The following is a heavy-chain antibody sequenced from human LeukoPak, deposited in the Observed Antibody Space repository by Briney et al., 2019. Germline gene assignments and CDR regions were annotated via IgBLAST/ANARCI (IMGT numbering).Heavy chain of an antibody. CDR1: GGTFTSYD. V-gene: IGHV1-8*01. CDR3: ARAASWSPIGDSYYYMDV. J-gene: IGHJ6*03. CDR2: MNPNSGNT. D-gene: IGHD6-13*01. Sequence: ASVKVSCKASGGTFTSYDINWVRQATGQGLEWMGWMNPNSGNTGYAQKFQGRVTMTRDTSISTVYMELSGLRSEDTAVYYCARAASWSPIGDSYYYMDVWGKGTTVAISS.